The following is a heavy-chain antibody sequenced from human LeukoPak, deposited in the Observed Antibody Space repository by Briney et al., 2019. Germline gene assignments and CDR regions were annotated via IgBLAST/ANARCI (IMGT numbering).Heavy chain of an antibody. CDR3: ARGGGYASPIGY. CDR2: IYHSAST. V-gene: IGHV4-59*01. CDR1: GGSISTYY. D-gene: IGHD5-12*01. J-gene: IGHJ4*02. Sequence: PSETLSLTCTLSGGSISTYYWSWSRQPPGKGLEWVGYIYHSASTNYNPSLKSRVTISVDTSKNQFSLKLSSVTAADTAVYYCARGGGYASPIGYWGQGALVTVSS.